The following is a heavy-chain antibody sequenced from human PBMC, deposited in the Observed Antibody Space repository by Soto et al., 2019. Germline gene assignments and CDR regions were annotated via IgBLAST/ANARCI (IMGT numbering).Heavy chain of an antibody. CDR2: IYFSGST. CDR3: VRSFYFFNDKEPAGEMWFDP. Sequence: ASETLSLTCSVSGGYISAGDYYWSWIRQPPGKGPEWIGYIYFSGSTYYNPSLKSRVTISVDTSKNQFSLRLTSVTAADTAVYYCVRSFYFFNDKEPAGEMWFDPWGQGNLVTVSS. V-gene: IGHV4-30-4*01. J-gene: IGHJ5*02. D-gene: IGHD3-22*01. CDR1: GGYISAGDYY.